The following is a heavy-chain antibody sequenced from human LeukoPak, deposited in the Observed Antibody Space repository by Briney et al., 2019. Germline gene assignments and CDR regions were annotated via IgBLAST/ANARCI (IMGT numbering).Heavy chain of an antibody. CDR2: ITKSGDKT. CDR1: GITFSNSA. D-gene: IGHD3-10*01. Sequence: GGSLRLSCVPSGITFSNSALNWVRQAPGKGLEWVATITKSGDKTYYADSVKGLFTISRDNSKNTLFLQMNSLRVEDTAVYFCARDETFYGSGSIWYFDLWGRGTRVTVSS. CDR3: ARDETFYGSGSIWYFDL. J-gene: IGHJ2*01. V-gene: IGHV3-23*01.